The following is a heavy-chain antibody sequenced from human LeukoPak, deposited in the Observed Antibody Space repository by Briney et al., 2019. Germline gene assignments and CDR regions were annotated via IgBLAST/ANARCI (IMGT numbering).Heavy chain of an antibody. V-gene: IGHV1-69*05. CDR2: IIPIFGTA. Sequence: SVKVSCKASGGTFSSYAINWVRQAPGQGLEWMGAIIPIFGTANYAQKFRGRVTITTDESTSTAHMELTSLRSEDTAVYYCARDQGVVNGYYYYYMDVWGEGTTVTVSS. D-gene: IGHD4-23*01. J-gene: IGHJ6*03. CDR3: ARDQGVVNGYYYYYMDV. CDR1: GGTFSSYA.